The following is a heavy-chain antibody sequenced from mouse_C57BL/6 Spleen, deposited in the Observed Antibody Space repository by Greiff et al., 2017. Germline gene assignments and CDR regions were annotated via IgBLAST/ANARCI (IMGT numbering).Heavy chain of an antibody. V-gene: IGHV1-64*01. CDR1: GYTFTSYW. D-gene: IGHD2-4*01. J-gene: IGHJ3*01. CDR3: AREDYDGGAWFAY. Sequence: QVHVKQPGAELVKPGASVKLSCKASGYTFTSYWMHWVKQRPGQGLEWIGMIHPNSGSTNYNEKFKSKATLTVDKSSSTAYMQLSSLTSEDSAVYYCAREDYDGGAWFAYWGQGTLVTVSA. CDR2: IHPNSGST.